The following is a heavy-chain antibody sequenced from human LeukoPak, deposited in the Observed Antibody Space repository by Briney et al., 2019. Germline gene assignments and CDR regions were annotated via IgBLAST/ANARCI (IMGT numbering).Heavy chain of an antibody. V-gene: IGHV1-18*01. D-gene: IGHD2-21*02. CDR1: GYTFTSYG. CDR2: ISAYNGNT. J-gene: IGHJ3*02. CDR3: ASRLAYCGGDCYRKGPDAFDI. Sequence: EASVKVSCKASGYTFTSYGISWVRPAPGQGLEWMGWISAYNGNTNYAQKLQGRVTMTTDTSTSTAYMELRSLRSDDTAVYYCASRLAYCGGDCYRKGPDAFDIWGQGTMVTVSS.